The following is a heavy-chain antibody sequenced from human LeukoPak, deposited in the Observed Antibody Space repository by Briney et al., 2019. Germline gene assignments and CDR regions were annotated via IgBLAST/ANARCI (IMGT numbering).Heavy chain of an antibody. J-gene: IGHJ5*02. CDR1: GGTFSSYA. D-gene: IGHD3-3*01. Sequence: SVKVSCKASGGTFSSYAISWVRQAPGQGLEWMGGIIPIFGTANYAQKFQGRVTITADKSTSTAYMELSSLRSEDTAVYYCARRVGPSTRPIVLRFLNRPTNWFDPWGQGTLVTVSS. CDR2: IIPIFGTA. CDR3: ARRVGPSTRPIVLRFLNRPTNWFDP. V-gene: IGHV1-69*06.